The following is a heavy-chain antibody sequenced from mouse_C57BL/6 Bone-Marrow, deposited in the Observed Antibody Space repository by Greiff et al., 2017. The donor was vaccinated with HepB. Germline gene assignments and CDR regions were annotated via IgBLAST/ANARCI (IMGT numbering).Heavy chain of an antibody. D-gene: IGHD4-1*01. V-gene: IGHV1-42*01. Sequence: EVQLQQSGPELVKPGASVKISCKASGYSFTGYYMNWVKQSPEKSLEWIGEINPSTGGTTYNQKFKAKATLTVDKSSSTAYMQLKSLTSEDSAVYYCAREGLGRSYWYFDGWGTGTTVTVSS. CDR2: INPSTGGT. CDR1: GYSFTGYY. CDR3: AREGLGRSYWYFDG. J-gene: IGHJ1*03.